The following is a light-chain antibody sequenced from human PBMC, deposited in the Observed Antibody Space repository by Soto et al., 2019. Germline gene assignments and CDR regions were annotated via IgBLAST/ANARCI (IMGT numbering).Light chain of an antibody. J-gene: IGLJ2*01. Sequence: QSALTQPRSVSGSPGQSVTISCTGTSSDVGGYNYVSWYQQHPGKAPKLMIYDVSKWPSGVPDRFSGSKSGNTASLTISGLQAEDEADYYCCSYAGSYTSSVVFGGGTKLTVL. CDR1: SSDVGGYNY. V-gene: IGLV2-11*01. CDR2: DVS. CDR3: CSYAGSYTSSVV.